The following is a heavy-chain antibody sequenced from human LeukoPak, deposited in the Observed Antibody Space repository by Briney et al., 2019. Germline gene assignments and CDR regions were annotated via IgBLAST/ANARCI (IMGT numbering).Heavy chain of an antibody. J-gene: IGHJ6*03. CDR2: IYTSGST. V-gene: IGHV4-61*02. D-gene: IGHD3-22*01. CDR1: GGSISSGSYY. CDR3: ARDYYDSSGYYVYYYYMDV. Sequence: SETLSLTCTVSGGSISSGSYYWSWIRQPAGKGLEWIGRIYTSGSTNYNPSLKSRVTISVDTSKNQFSLKLSSVTAADTAVYYCARDYYDSSGYYVYYYYMDVWGKGTTVTISS.